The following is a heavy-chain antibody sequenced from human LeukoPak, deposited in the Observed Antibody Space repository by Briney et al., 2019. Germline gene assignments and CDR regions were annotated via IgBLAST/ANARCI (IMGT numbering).Heavy chain of an antibody. CDR2: IHTSGST. J-gene: IGHJ4*02. D-gene: IGHD6-13*01. CDR3: ASQYSSSWYSEDY. V-gene: IGHV4-4*07. Sequence: PSETLSLTCTVSGGSISSYYWSWIRQPAGKGLEWIGRIHTSGSTNYNPSLKSRVTMSVDTSKNQFSLKLSSVTAVDTAVYYCASQYSSSWYSEDYWGQGTLVTVSS. CDR1: GGSISSYY.